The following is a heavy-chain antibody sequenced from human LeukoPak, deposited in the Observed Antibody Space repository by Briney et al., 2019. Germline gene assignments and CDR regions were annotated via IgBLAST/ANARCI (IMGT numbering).Heavy chain of an antibody. D-gene: IGHD2-15*01. CDR2: ISYDGSNK. V-gene: IGHV3-30*04. CDR3: ARDLKLGYCSGGSCYSGPFDY. CDR1: GFTFSSYA. J-gene: IGHJ4*02. Sequence: GGSLRLSCAASGFTFSSYAMHWVRQAPAKGLEWVAVISYDGSNKYYADSVKGRFTISRDNSKNTLYLQMNSLRAEDTAVYYCARDLKLGYCSGGSCYSGPFDYWGQGTLVTVSS.